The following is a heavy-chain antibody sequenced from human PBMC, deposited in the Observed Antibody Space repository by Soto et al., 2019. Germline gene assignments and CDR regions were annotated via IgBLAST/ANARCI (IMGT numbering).Heavy chain of an antibody. CDR2: IYWDDDK. V-gene: IGHV2-5*02. Sequence: QITLKESGPTLVKPTQTLTLTCTLSGFSLSTSGVGVGWIRQPPGKALEWLALIYWDDDKRYSPFLKSRLTHTKDPSKNQVVLTLTNMDPVDTATYYCALKGDGYRGFKYWGQGTLVTVSS. CDR3: ALKGDGYRGFKY. D-gene: IGHD5-12*01. J-gene: IGHJ4*02. CDR1: GFSLSTSGVG.